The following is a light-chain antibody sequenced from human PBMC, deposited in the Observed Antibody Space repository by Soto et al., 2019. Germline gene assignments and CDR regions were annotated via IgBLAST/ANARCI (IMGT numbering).Light chain of an antibody. CDR2: EVN. CDR3: NSYVGSNNYV. Sequence: QSVLTQPPSSSGSPGQSVTISCTGTISDITDNKYVSWFQQHPGKAPKVLIYEVNKRPSGVPDRFSGSKSGNTASLTVSGLQADDEADYYCNSYVGSNNYVFGTGTKVNVL. V-gene: IGLV2-8*01. J-gene: IGLJ1*01. CDR1: ISDITDNKY.